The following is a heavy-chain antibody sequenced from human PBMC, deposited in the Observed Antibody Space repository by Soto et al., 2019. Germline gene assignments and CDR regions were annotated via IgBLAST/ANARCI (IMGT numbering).Heavy chain of an antibody. D-gene: IGHD3-22*01. CDR3: ATGRYSSGSIDY. V-gene: IGHV1-24*01. J-gene: IGHJ4*02. CDR2: FDPEDGET. Sequence: WASVKVSCKVSGYTLTELSMHWVRQAPGKGLEWMGGFDPEDGETIYAQKFQGRVTMTEDTSTDTAYMELSSLRSEDTAVYYCATGRYSSGSIDYWGQGTLVTVSS. CDR1: GYTLTELS.